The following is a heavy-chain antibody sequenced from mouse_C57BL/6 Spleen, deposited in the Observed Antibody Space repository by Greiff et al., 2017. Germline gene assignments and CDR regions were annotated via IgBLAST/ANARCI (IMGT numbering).Heavy chain of an antibody. Sequence: VQLQQPGAELVRPGSSVKLSCKASGYTFTSYWMHWVKQRPIQGLEWIGNIDPSDSETHYNQKFKDKATLTVDKSSSTAYMQLSSLTSEDSAVYYCAREGDITTVVADAMVYWGQGTSVTVSS. J-gene: IGHJ4*01. CDR1: GYTFTSYW. V-gene: IGHV1-52*01. D-gene: IGHD1-1*01. CDR3: AREGDITTVVADAMVY. CDR2: IDPSDSET.